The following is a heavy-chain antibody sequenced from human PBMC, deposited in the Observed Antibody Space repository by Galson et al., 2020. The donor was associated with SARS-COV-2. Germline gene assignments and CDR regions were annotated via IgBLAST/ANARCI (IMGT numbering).Heavy chain of an antibody. J-gene: IGHJ5*02. V-gene: IGHV1-2*02. CDR2: IDPGSGGT. CDR3: ARAMAGTYNFFDP. Sequence: ASVKVYCKASGYTFTSYYMHWVRQAPGQGLEWMGWIDPGSGGTNYAQKFQGRVTMTRDTSISTAYMQLSSLRSDDTALYYCARAMAGTYNFFDPWGQGTLVIVSS. CDR1: GYTFTSYY. D-gene: IGHD6-19*01.